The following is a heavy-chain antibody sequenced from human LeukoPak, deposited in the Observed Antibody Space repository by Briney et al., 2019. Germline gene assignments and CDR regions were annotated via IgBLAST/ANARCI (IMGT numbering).Heavy chain of an antibody. Sequence: ASVKVSCKASGYTFTGYYMHWVRQAPGQGLEWMGWINPNSGGTNYAQKFQGRVTMTRDTSISTAYMELSRLRSDDTAVYYCATSLEMATIGEDDAFDIWGQGTMVTVSS. J-gene: IGHJ3*02. CDR1: GYTFTGYY. CDR2: INPNSGGT. D-gene: IGHD5-24*01. CDR3: ATSLEMATIGEDDAFDI. V-gene: IGHV1-2*02.